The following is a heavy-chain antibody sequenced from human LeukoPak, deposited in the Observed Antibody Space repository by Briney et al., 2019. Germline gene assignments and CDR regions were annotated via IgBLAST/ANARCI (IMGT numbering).Heavy chain of an antibody. D-gene: IGHD6-19*01. Sequence: PGGSLRLSCAASGFTFSSYAMHWVRQAPGKGLEWVAVISYDGSNKYYADSVKGRFTISRDNSKNTLYLQMNSLRAEDTAVYYCARDGLALDYWGQGTLVTVSS. CDR3: ARDGLALDY. CDR1: GFTFSSYA. V-gene: IGHV3-30*04. CDR2: ISYDGSNK. J-gene: IGHJ4*02.